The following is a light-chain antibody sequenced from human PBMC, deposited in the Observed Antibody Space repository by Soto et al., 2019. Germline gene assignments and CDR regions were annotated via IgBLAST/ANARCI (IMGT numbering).Light chain of an antibody. J-gene: IGLJ2*01. CDR3: CSYAGRYLYVL. CDR1: SSDVGAYNH. Sequence: QSALTQPRSVSGSPGQSVTISCTGSSSDVGAYNHVSWYQQHPGKAPKLLVYEVTKRPSGVPDRFSGSKSDNTASLTISGLQGDDEAYYYCCSYAGRYLYVLFGGGTKVTVL. V-gene: IGLV2-11*01. CDR2: EVT.